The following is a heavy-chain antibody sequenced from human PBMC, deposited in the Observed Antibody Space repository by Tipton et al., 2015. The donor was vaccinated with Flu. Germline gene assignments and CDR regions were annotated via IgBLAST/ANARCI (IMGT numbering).Heavy chain of an antibody. CDR1: GFTFDDYA. CDR2: ISWNSGSI. V-gene: IGHV3-9*01. CDR3: AKDIWPHQEEPIRNDIVVVPAAPFDY. D-gene: IGHD2-2*01. Sequence: SLRLSCAASGFTFDDYAMHWVRQAPGKGLEWVSGISWNSGSIGYADSVKGRFTISRDNAKNSLYLQMNSLRAEDTALYYCAKDIWPHQEEPIRNDIVVVPAAPFDYWGQGTLVTVSS. J-gene: IGHJ4*02.